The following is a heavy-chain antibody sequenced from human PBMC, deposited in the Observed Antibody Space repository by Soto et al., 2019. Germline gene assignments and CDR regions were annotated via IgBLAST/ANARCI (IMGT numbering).Heavy chain of an antibody. CDR2: INPETGDS. J-gene: IGHJ4*02. D-gene: IGHD4-17*01. CDR3: ARVRYRDFSFQY. CDR1: GYTFTTFH. V-gene: IGHV1-2*02. Sequence: QVHLVQSGAEVRKPGASVKVSCKASGYTFTTFHLHWVRLAPGQGLEWMGLINPETGDSEYGQKFQGRVPLTRDTAMTTAHMEPSNLTSDDTAIYFCARVRYRDFSFQYWGQGTPVSVSS.